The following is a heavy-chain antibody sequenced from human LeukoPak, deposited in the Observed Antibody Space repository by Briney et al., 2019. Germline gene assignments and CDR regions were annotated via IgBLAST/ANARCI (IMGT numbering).Heavy chain of an antibody. CDR3: ARDGGKNGDYVYYFDY. V-gene: IGHV4-34*01. D-gene: IGHD4-17*01. Sequence: SETLSLTCAVYGGSFSGYYWSWIRQPPGKGLEWIGEINHSGSTNSNPSLKSRVTISVDTSKNQFSLKLSSVTAADTAVYYCARDGGKNGDYVYYFDYWGQGTLVTVSS. CDR1: GGSFSGYY. J-gene: IGHJ4*02. CDR2: INHSGST.